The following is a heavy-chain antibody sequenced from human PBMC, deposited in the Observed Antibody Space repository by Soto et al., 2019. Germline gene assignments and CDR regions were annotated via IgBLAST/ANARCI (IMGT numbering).Heavy chain of an antibody. CDR2: ICYDGGNI. Sequence: GGSLRLSCAASGFAFSSYAIHWVRQPPGKGLEWVAVICYDGGNIYYADSVKGRFTISRDNSKNTLYLQMNSLRAEDTAVYYCARNSGDTVMVTSYFDYWGQGTLVTVSS. V-gene: IGHV3-30-3*01. CDR1: GFAFSSYA. J-gene: IGHJ4*02. D-gene: IGHD5-18*01. CDR3: ARNSGDTVMVTSYFDY.